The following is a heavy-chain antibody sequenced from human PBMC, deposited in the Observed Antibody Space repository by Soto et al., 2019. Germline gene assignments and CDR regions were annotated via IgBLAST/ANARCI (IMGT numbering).Heavy chain of an antibody. CDR1: GFTFSSYS. V-gene: IGHV3-21*01. Sequence: PGGSLRLSCAASGFTFSSYSMNWVRQAPGKGLEWVSSISSSSSYIYYADSVKGRFTISRDNAKNSLYLQMNSLRAEDTAVYYCARDSGSYVSHAFDIWGQGTMVTVSS. CDR3: ARDSGSYVSHAFDI. J-gene: IGHJ3*02. CDR2: ISSSSSYI. D-gene: IGHD1-26*01.